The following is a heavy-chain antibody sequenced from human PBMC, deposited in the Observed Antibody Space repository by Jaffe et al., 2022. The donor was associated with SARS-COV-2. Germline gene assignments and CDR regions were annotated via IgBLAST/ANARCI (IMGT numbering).Heavy chain of an antibody. Sequence: EVQLLQSGGGLVQIGGPLRLSCAASGFSFSSYPMSWVRQAPGEGLEWVSSISGSGGSTYYADSVKGRFSISRDNSKNTLSLQMDSLRAEDTAVYYCAKGLFGVVTPLDYWGQGTLVTVSS. D-gene: IGHD3-3*01. CDR2: ISGSGGST. J-gene: IGHJ4*02. CDR1: GFSFSSYP. CDR3: AKGLFGVVTPLDY. V-gene: IGHV3-23*01.